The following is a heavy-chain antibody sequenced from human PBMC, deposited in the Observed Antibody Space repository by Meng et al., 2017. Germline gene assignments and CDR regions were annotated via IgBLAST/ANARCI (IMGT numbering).Heavy chain of an antibody. J-gene: IGHJ4*02. CDR2: TYYRSKWYN. V-gene: IGHV6-1*01. Sequence: HVQLQPSAPGLGKPSQHPSLPCAIAGDSASSNSASWNWIRQSPSGGLEWLGRTYYRSKWYNDYAVSVKSRITINPDTSKNQFSLQLNSVTPEDTAVYYCARGVVYAISYFDYWGQGTLVTVSS. CDR3: ARGVVYAISYFDY. CDR1: GDSASSNSAS. D-gene: IGHD2-8*02.